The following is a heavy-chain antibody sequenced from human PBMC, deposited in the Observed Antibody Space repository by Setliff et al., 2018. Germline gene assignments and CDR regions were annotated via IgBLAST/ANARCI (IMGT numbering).Heavy chain of an antibody. CDR2: FRDKASGYTT. Sequence: GESLKISCAASGFSLSDHYVDWVRQAPGKGLEWVGRFRDKASGYTTEYAASVKGRFTISRDDSKNSRDLQMSSLKTEDTAVYYCTRTTRSSSRCLSQLDYWSQGALVTVSS. CDR3: TRTTRSSSRCLSQLDY. CDR1: GFSLSDHY. J-gene: IGHJ4*02. V-gene: IGHV3-72*01. D-gene: IGHD2-2*01.